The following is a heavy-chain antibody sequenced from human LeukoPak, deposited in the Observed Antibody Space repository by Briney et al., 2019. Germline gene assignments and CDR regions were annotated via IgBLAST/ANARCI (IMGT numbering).Heavy chain of an antibody. D-gene: IGHD6-19*01. CDR1: DGSISSSNW. Sequence: SETPSLTCSVSDGSISSSNWWSWVRQPPGKGLEWIGEIHHSGSTNYNPSLKSRVTMSVDTSKNQSSLKLSSVTAADTAVYYCAREDVAVKGNWFDPGGQGTLVTVSS. CDR3: AREDVAVKGNWFDP. CDR2: IHHSGST. V-gene: IGHV4-4*02. J-gene: IGHJ5*02.